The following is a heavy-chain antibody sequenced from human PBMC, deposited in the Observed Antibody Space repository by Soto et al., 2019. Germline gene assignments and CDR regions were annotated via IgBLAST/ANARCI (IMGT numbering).Heavy chain of an antibody. CDR3: ARDMYYYDSHAFDI. V-gene: IGHV4-38-2*02. CDR2: IYHSGST. CDR1: GYSISSGYY. J-gene: IGHJ3*02. Sequence: SETLSLTCAVSGYSISSGYYWGWIRQPPGKGLEWIGSIYHSGSTYYNPSLKSRVTISVDTSKNQFSLKLSSVTAADTAVYYCARDMYYYDSHAFDIWGQGTMVTVSS. D-gene: IGHD3-22*01.